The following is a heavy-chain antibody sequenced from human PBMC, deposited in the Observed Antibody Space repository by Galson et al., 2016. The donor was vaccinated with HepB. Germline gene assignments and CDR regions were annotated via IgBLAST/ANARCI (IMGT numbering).Heavy chain of an antibody. CDR2: MTIVGGHS. Sequence: SLRLSCAASGFTFGSYDFHWVRQAPGKGLEWVSSMTIVGGHSYYADSVKGRFTISRDDAESSLSLQMNSLRDEDTAVYHCARDAGDGMDVWGQGTTVTVSS. CDR1: GFTFGSYD. J-gene: IGHJ6*02. D-gene: IGHD1-26*01. CDR3: ARDAGDGMDV. V-gene: IGHV3-21*06.